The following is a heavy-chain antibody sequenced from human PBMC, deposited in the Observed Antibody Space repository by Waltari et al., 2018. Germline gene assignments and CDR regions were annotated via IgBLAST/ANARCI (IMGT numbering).Heavy chain of an antibody. D-gene: IGHD6-13*01. V-gene: IGHV4-34*01. Sequence: QVQLQQWGAGLLKPSETLSLTSAVYGGSFSGYYWRWIRQPPGKGLEWIGEINHSGSTNYNPSLKSRVTISVDTSKNQFSLKLSSVTAADMAVYYCARGVKGAAAGYYYMDVWGKGTTVTVSS. CDR3: ARGVKGAAAGYYYMDV. CDR2: INHSGST. J-gene: IGHJ6*03. CDR1: GGSFSGYY.